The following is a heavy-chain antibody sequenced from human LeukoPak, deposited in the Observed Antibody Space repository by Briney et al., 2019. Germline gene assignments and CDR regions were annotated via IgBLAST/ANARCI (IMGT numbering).Heavy chain of an antibody. Sequence: GASVKVSCKASGYTFTSYGISWVRQAPGQGLEWMGWISAYDGKTNYAQKLQGRVTMTTDTSTSTAYMELRSLRSDDTAVYYCARDKSYYDILTGYYYYYGMDVWGKGTTVTVSS. CDR3: ARDKSYYDILTGYYYYYGMDV. V-gene: IGHV1-18*04. CDR2: ISAYDGKT. J-gene: IGHJ6*04. CDR1: GYTFTSYG. D-gene: IGHD3-9*01.